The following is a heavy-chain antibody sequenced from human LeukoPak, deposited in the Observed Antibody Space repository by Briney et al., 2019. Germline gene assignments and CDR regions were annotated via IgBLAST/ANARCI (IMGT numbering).Heavy chain of an antibody. Sequence: GRSLRLSCAASGFTFSSYAMHWVRQAPGKGLEWVAVISYDGSNKYYADSVKGRFTISRDNSKNTLYLQMNSLRAEDTAVYYCAKSNLDLYYYYYGMDVWGQGTTVTVSS. V-gene: IGHV3-30*04. J-gene: IGHJ6*02. CDR2: ISYDGSNK. CDR3: AKSNLDLYYYYYGMDV. CDR1: GFTFSSYA. D-gene: IGHD5-24*01.